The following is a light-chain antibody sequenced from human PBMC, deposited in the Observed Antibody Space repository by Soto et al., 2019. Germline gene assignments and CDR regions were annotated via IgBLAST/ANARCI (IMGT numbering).Light chain of an antibody. CDR1: SSDVGSYNL. CDR3: CSYAGSSPLYV. Sequence: QSALTQPASVSGSPGQSITISCAGTSSDVGSYNLVSWHQHHPGKAPKLMIYEGTKRPSGVSNRFSGSKSGNTASLTISGLQAEDEADYYCCSYAGSSPLYVFGTGTKLTVL. V-gene: IGLV2-23*01. CDR2: EGT. J-gene: IGLJ1*01.